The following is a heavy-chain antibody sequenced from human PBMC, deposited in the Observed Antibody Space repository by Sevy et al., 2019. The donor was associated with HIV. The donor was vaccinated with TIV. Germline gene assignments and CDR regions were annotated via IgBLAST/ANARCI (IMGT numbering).Heavy chain of an antibody. V-gene: IGHV3-48*02. CDR2: ITSSCNTI. CDR3: ARDRGRGEVALDL. Sequence: GGSLSLSCAASGFRFRDYRMNWVRQAPGKGLEWVSYITSSCNTINYADSVKGRFTISRDNGRNSLYLQINSLRHEDTAVYYCARDRGRGEVALDLWGQGTLVTVSS. D-gene: IGHD3-10*01. CDR1: GFRFRDYR. J-gene: IGHJ5*02.